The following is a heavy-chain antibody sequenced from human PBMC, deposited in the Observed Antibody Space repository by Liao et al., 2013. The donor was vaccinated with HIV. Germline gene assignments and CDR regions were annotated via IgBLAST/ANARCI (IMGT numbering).Heavy chain of an antibody. CDR1: GGSINSGSYF. Sequence: QVQLQESGPGLVKPSQTLSLTCTVSGGSINSGSYFWSWIRQPAGKGLEWIGRIYTSGSTNYNPSLKSRVTISIDTSENQFSLKLSSVTAADTAVYYCARDVVVAPDWYFDLWGRGTLVTVSS. CDR3: ARDVVVAPDWYFDL. V-gene: IGHV4-61*02. D-gene: IGHD2-15*01. J-gene: IGHJ2*01. CDR2: IYTSGST.